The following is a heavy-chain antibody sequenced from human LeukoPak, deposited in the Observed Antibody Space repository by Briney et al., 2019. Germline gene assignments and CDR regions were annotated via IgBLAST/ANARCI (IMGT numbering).Heavy chain of an antibody. V-gene: IGHV3-21*01. J-gene: IGHJ4*02. CDR2: ISSSSSYI. CDR1: GFTFTSYS. D-gene: IGHD4-23*01. Sequence: KPGGSLRLSCAASGFTFTSYSMNRVRQAPGQGLEWVSSISSSSSYIYYADSVKGRFTISRDNAKNSLYLQMNSLRAEDTAVYYCARDWPYGGNMPDYCGQGTLFTVSS. CDR3: ARDWPYGGNMPDY.